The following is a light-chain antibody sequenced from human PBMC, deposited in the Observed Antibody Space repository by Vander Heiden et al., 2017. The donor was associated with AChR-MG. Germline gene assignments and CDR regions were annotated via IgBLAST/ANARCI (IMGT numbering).Light chain of an antibody. Sequence: DIQMTQSPSSLSASVGDRVAITCLANQSISSYLNWYQQKPGKAPKLLIYAASSLQSGVPARFSGSGSGTDFTLTISSLQPEDFATYYCQQSYSTPRTFGQGTKVEIK. CDR2: AAS. J-gene: IGKJ1*01. CDR3: QQSYSTPRT. CDR1: QSISSY. V-gene: IGKV1-39*01.